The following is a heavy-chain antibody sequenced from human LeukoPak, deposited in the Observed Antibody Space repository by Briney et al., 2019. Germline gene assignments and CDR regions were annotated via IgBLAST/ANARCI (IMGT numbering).Heavy chain of an antibody. J-gene: IGHJ2*01. Sequence: PGGSVTLSCAASEFTFSNYTINWVRQAPGKGLEWVSSISSRSSYIYYADSEKGRFTISRDNAKNSLYLQMNSLRAEDTAMYYCAREFNWYFDLWGRGAMATDSS. V-gene: IGHV3-21*01. CDR1: EFTFSNYT. CDR3: AREFNWYFDL. CDR2: ISSRSSYI.